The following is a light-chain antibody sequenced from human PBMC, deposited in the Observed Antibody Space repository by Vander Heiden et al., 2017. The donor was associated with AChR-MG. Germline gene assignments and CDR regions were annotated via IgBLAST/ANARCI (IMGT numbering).Light chain of an antibody. J-gene: IGLJ3*02. CDR2: DVS. Sequence: PGQSIPISCTGTRSDVGSNKYVPWYQQHPGKAPKLMIYDVSSRPSGDANRFSGSKSGNTASLASSGHEGEEDADYYCSAYTTSSTWLFGGGTKLTVL. CDR3: SAYTTSSTWL. CDR1: RSDVGSNKY. V-gene: IGLV2-14*03.